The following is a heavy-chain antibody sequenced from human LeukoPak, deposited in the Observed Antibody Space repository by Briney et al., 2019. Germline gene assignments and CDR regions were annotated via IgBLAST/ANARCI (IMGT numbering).Heavy chain of an antibody. CDR2: IYYSGST. Sequence: PSETLSLTCTVSGGSINHYHWNWIRQPPGKGLEWIGYIYYSGSTNYNPSLKSRVTISVDTSNNQFSLKLNSVTAADTAVYYCARYRWLQLGPFDYWGQGTLVTVSS. D-gene: IGHD5-24*01. CDR3: ARYRWLQLGPFDY. CDR1: GGSINHYH. V-gene: IGHV4-59*01. J-gene: IGHJ4*02.